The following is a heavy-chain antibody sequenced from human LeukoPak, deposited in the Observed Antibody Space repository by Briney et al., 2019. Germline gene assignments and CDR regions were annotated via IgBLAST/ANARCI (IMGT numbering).Heavy chain of an antibody. V-gene: IGHV3-74*01. D-gene: IGHD3-9*01. CDR3: ARDLVPLLRYFDWQYDY. CDR2: INSDGTT. J-gene: IGHJ4*02. CDR1: GFSFSTTW. Sequence: GGSLRLSCAASGFSFSTTWMHWVRQAPGKGLIWVSRINSDGTTSYADSVKGRFTISRDNSKNTLYLQMNSLRAEDTAVYYCARDLVPLLRYFDWQYDYWGQGTLVTVSS.